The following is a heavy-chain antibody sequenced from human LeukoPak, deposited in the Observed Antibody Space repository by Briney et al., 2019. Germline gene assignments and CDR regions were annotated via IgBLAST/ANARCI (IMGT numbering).Heavy chain of an antibody. CDR3: ARGGGYDTPHHYYMDV. CDR2: INWNGGST. V-gene: IGHV3-20*04. J-gene: IGHJ6*03. CDR1: GFTFDDYG. D-gene: IGHD5-12*01. Sequence: PGGSLRLSCAASGFTFDDYGMSWVRQAPGKGLEWVSGINWNGGSTGYADSVKGRFTISRDNAKNSLYLQMNSLRAEDTALYYCARGGGYDTPHHYYMDVWGKGTTVTVSS.